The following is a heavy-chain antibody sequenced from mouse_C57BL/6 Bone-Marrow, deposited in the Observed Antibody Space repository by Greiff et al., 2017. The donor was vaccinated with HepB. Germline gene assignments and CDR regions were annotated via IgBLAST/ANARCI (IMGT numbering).Heavy chain of an antibody. J-gene: IGHJ2*01. CDR2: IDPSDSYT. CDR1: GYTFTSYW. D-gene: IGHD1-1*01. Sequence: VQLQQPGAELVRPGTSVKLSCKASGYTFTSYWMHWVKQRPGQGLEWIGVIDPSDSYTNYNQKFKGKATLTVDTSSSTAYMQLSSLTSEDSAVYYCASLYYYGSSHYWGQGTTLTVSS. CDR3: ASLYYYGSSHY. V-gene: IGHV1-59*01.